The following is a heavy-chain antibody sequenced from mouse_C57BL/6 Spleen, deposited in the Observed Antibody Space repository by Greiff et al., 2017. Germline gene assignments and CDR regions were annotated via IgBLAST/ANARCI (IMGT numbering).Heavy chain of an antibody. CDR3: ARRNLALYYFDY. Sequence: VQLQQSGPELVKPGASVKIPCKASGYTFTDYNMDWVKQSHGKSLEWIGDINPNNGGTIYNQKFKGKATLTVDKSSSTDYMELRSLTSEDTAVYYCARRNLALYYFDYWGQGTTLTVSS. J-gene: IGHJ2*01. CDR1: GYTFTDYN. V-gene: IGHV1-18*01. CDR2: INPNNGGT.